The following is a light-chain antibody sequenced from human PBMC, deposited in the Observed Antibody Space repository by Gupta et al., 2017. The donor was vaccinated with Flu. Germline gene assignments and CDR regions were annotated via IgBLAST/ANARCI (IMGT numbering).Light chain of an antibody. CDR2: EGS. Sequence: SALTQPASVSGSPGQSITISCTGTSTDVGVYNLVSWYQQHPDKAPKLILYEGSERPSGVSNRFSGSKSGNTASLTISGLQAEDEADYYCCSYAGGVTFWVFGGGTKLTVL. J-gene: IGLJ3*02. CDR3: CSYAGGVTFWV. V-gene: IGLV2-23*01. CDR1: STDVGVYNL.